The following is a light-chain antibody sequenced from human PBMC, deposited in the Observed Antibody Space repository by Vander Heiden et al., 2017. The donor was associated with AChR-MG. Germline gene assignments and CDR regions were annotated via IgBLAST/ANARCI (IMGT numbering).Light chain of an antibody. Sequence: QSALTQPPSASGSPGQSVTISCTGTSSDAGGYNYVSWYQHHPGKAPKLMIYDVTKRPSGVPDRFSGSKSGNTASLTVSGLQAEDEADYYCSSFAGSSNLVFGGGTKLTVL. CDR3: SSFAGSSNLV. CDR1: SSDAGGYNY. V-gene: IGLV2-8*01. CDR2: DVT. J-gene: IGLJ2*01.